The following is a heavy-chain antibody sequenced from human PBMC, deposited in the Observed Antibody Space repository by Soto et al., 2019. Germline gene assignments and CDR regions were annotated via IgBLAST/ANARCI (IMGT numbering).Heavy chain of an antibody. V-gene: IGHV3-9*01. D-gene: IGHD5-12*01. CDR2: ISWNSGSI. CDR3: AKDMEWLRYHYFDY. J-gene: IGHJ4*02. CDR1: GFTFDDYA. Sequence: PGGSLRLSCAASGFTFDDYAMHWVRQAPGKGLEWVSGISWNSGSIGYADSVKGRFTISRDNAKNSLYLQMNSLRAEDTALYYCAKDMEWLRYHYFDYWGQGTLVTVSS.